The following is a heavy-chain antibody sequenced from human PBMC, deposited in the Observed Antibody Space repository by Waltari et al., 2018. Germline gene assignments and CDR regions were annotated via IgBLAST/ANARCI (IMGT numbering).Heavy chain of an antibody. Sequence: QLQLQESGPGLVKPSETLSLTCNVSGGSMNPYYWTWMRQTPGKGLEWIGCILYSGTTNYNPALKSRVTMSVDTSKNQFSLRVTSVTAADTAVYYCARGTSSAKESALRFWGQGTLVTVSS. J-gene: IGHJ3*01. CDR3: ARGTSSAKESALRF. CDR1: GGSMNPYY. CDR2: ILYSGTT. V-gene: IGHV4-59*01. D-gene: IGHD2-2*01.